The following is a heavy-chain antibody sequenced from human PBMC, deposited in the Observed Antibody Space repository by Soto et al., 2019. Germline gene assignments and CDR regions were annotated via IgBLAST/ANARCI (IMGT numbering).Heavy chain of an antibody. CDR1: GYGFTSYW. V-gene: IGHV5-51*01. CDR2: IYPGDSDT. D-gene: IGHD2-15*01. J-gene: IGHJ6*02. Sequence: GESLKISCKGSGYGFTSYWIGWVRQMPGKGLEWMGIIYPGDSDTRYSPSFQGQVTISADKSISTAYLQWSSLKASDTAMYYCARTDCSGGSCYTRYGMDVWGQGTTVTVSS. CDR3: ARTDCSGGSCYTRYGMDV.